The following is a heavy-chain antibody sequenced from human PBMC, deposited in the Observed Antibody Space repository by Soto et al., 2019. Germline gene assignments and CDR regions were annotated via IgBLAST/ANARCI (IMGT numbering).Heavy chain of an antibody. D-gene: IGHD2-2*01. CDR2: INHSGST. CDR1: GGSFSGYY. CDR3: ARGCIVVVPYANPRSYYYMDV. V-gene: IGHV4-34*01. Sequence: SETLSLTCAVYGGSFSGYYWSWIRQPPGKGLEWIGEINHSGSTNYNPSLKSRVTISVDTSKNQFSLKLSSVTAADTAVYYCARGCIVVVPYANPRSYYYMDVWGQGTTVTVS. J-gene: IGHJ6*03.